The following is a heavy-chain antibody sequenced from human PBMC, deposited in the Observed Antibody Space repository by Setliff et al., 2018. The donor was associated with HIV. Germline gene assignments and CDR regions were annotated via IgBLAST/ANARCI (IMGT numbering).Heavy chain of an antibody. D-gene: IGHD3-3*01. CDR3: ATDRAIFGMIIIDYYMDV. CDR2: ISSSSGSTI. V-gene: IGHV3-48*04. J-gene: IGHJ6*03. CDR1: GFTFSTYN. Sequence: GGSLRLSCAASGFTFSTYNMYWVRQAPGKGLEWVSFISSSSGSTIYYADSVKGRFTISRDNAKNSLYLQMNSLRAEDTAVFYCATDRAIFGMIIIDYYMDVWGKGTTVTVSS.